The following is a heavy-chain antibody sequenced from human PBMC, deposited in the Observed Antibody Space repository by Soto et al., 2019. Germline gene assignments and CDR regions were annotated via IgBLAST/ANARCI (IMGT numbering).Heavy chain of an antibody. V-gene: IGHV2-5*02. Sequence: QITLKESGPTLVKPTQTLTLTYTVSGFSLRTSGLGVGWIRQPPGKALEWLALIYWDDESRFTPSLKNRLTIARDTSKNQVVLTMTNMDPVDSATYYCVRRRTAFDYWGQGILVTVSS. CDR3: VRRRTAFDY. CDR1: GFSLRTSGLG. CDR2: IYWDDES. J-gene: IGHJ4*02.